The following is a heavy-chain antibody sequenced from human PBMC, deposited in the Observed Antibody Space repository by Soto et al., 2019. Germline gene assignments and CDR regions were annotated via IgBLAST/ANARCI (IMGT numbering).Heavy chain of an antibody. J-gene: IGHJ4*02. Sequence: GVPLRLSWAASGCTLSNYSIHWVRQAPGKGLDWVAVISYDGNTQFYGDSVKGRFIVSRDNSRNTLYLQLNNLQAEDTAVYYCAKVSRPSRISTPDFDYWGQGTLVTVSS. V-gene: IGHV3-30-3*01. CDR3: AKVSRPSRISTPDFDY. CDR1: GCTLSNYS. CDR2: ISYDGNTQ.